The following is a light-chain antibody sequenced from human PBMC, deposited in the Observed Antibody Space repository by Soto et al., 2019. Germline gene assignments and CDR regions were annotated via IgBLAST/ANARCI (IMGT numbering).Light chain of an antibody. CDR2: DAS. J-gene: IGKJ4*01. CDR1: QSVSSY. Sequence: EIGLTQSPATLSLSPGERATLSCRASQSVSSYLAWYQQKPGQAPMLLVYDASTWATGIPARFSGSGSGTDFTLSISSLEPEDFAVYFCQQRSDWPLTFGGGTKVDIK. V-gene: IGKV3-11*01. CDR3: QQRSDWPLT.